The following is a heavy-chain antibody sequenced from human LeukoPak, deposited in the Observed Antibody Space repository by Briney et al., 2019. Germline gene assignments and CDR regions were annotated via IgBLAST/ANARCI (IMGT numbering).Heavy chain of an antibody. CDR1: GFTFSNFA. CDR2: IIGSSADT. V-gene: IGHV3-23*01. D-gene: IGHD5-24*01. Sequence: PGGSLRLSCAASGFTFSNFAMNWVRQAPGNGLEWVSSIIGSSADTYYADSVKGRFTISRDNSKNTLYLQMNSLRAEDTAVYYCARARRRDGYNSGHAFDIWGQGTMVTVSS. J-gene: IGHJ3*02. CDR3: ARARRRDGYNSGHAFDI.